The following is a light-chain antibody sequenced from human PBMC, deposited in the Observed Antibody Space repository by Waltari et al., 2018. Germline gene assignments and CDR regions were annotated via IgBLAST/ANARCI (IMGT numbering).Light chain of an antibody. CDR1: QSISSW. CDR3: QQYNSYWT. CDR2: KAS. Sequence: DIQMPQSPSTLSASVGDRVTITCRASQSISSWLAWYQQKPGKAPKLLIYKASSLESGVPSRFSGSGSGTEFTLTISSLQPEDFATYYCQQYNSYWTFGQGTKVEIK. V-gene: IGKV1-5*03. J-gene: IGKJ1*01.